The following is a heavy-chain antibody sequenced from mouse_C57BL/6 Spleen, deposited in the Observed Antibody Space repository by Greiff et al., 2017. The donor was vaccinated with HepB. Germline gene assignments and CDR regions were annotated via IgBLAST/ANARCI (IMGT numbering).Heavy chain of an antibody. Sequence: QVQLQQSGAELVRPGASVKLSCKASGYTFTDYYINWVKQRPGQGLEWIARIYPGSGNTYYNEKFKGKATLTAEKSSSTAYMQLSSLTSEDSAVYFCATNWGYAMDYWGQGTSVTVSS. CDR2: IYPGSGNT. J-gene: IGHJ4*01. CDR1: GYTFTDYY. CDR3: ATNWGYAMDY. D-gene: IGHD4-1*01. V-gene: IGHV1-76*01.